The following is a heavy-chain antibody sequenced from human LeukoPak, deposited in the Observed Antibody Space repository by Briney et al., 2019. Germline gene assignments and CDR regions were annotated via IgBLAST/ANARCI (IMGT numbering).Heavy chain of an antibody. CDR1: GFIFDDFT. V-gene: IGHV3-43*01. CDR3: AKGDVDSPMNFYH. CDR2: INWDGGST. J-gene: IGHJ4*02. Sequence: PGGSLRLSCAASGFIFDDFTIHWVRQVPGKGLEWVSLINWDGGSTYYADSVKGRFTISRDNSKHSLYLQMDSLTTEDTAFYYCAKGDVDSPMNFYHWGQGTLVTVSS. D-gene: IGHD5-12*01.